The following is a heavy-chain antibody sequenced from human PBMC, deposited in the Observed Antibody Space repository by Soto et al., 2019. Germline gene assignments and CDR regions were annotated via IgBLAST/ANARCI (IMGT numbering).Heavy chain of an antibody. CDR3: VRRHVSATGIDWFDP. CDR1: GYTFTSYC. Sequence: ASVKVSCKASGYTFTSYCIHWVLQAPGQRLEWMGWINAANGDTKYSPKFQGRVTITRDTSASTAYMELSSLRSEDTAVYYCVRRHVSATGIDWFDPWGQGTPVTVS. D-gene: IGHD6-13*01. J-gene: IGHJ5*02. CDR2: INAANGDT. V-gene: IGHV1-3*01.